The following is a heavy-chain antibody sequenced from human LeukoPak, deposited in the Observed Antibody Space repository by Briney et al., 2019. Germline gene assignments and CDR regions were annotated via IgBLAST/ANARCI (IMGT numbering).Heavy chain of an antibody. CDR3: ARELGTYLDY. CDR2: IYYSGST. J-gene: IGHJ4*02. Sequence: SETLSLTCSVSGGSISSYYWSWIRQPPGKGLEWIGYIYYSGSTNYNPSLKSRVTISVDTSKNQFSLKLSSVTAADTAVYYCARELGTYLDYWGQGTLVTVSS. D-gene: IGHD3/OR15-3a*01. V-gene: IGHV4-59*01. CDR1: GGSISSYY.